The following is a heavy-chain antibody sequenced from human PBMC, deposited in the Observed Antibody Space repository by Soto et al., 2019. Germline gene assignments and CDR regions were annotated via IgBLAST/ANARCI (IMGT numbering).Heavy chain of an antibody. Sequence: SETLSLTCTVSGGSISSNTYSWGWIRQPPGKGLEWIGTIYYSGTTYYNPSLKSRVTISVDTSKNRFSLNLSFVTAADTAVYYCATRGSPETGLYFFDYCGQGALVPVSS. D-gene: IGHD2-15*01. J-gene: IGHJ4*02. V-gene: IGHV4-39*01. CDR2: IYYSGTT. CDR1: GGSISSNTYS. CDR3: ATRGSPETGLYFFDY.